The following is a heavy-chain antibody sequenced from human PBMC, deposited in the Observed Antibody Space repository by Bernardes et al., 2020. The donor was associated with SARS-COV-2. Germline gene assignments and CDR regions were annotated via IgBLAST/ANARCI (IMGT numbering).Heavy chain of an antibody. J-gene: IGHJ6*02. Sequence: GGSLRVSCRASGFSFTDAWMNWVRQAPGRGLEWVGRIKRNIDGGTPDYAAPVKGTFTISRDESKNIVYLQMNSLKTEDTDVYYCATAVATYYYGWDVWGLGTTVTVSS. V-gene: IGHV3-15*01. CDR2: IKRNIDGGTP. CDR3: ATAVATYYYGWDV. D-gene: IGHD6-19*01. CDR1: GFSFTDAW.